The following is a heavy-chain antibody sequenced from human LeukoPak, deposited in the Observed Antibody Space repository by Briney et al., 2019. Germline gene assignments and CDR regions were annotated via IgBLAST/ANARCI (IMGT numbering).Heavy chain of an antibody. Sequence: PGASVKVSCKASGYTFTSYYMHWVRQAPGQGLEWMGIINPSGGSTSYAQKFQGRVTMTRDTSISTVYMELSRLRSDDTAVYYCARGTYYYDSSPPFDYWGQGTLVTVSS. CDR3: ARGTYYYDSSPPFDY. D-gene: IGHD3-22*01. J-gene: IGHJ4*02. CDR2: INPSGGST. V-gene: IGHV1-46*01. CDR1: GYTFTSYY.